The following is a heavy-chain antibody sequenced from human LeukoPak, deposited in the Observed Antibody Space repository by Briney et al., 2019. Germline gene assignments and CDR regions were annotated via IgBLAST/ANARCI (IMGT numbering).Heavy chain of an antibody. J-gene: IGHJ4*02. CDR1: GFTFSSYA. D-gene: IGHD3-22*01. CDR2: ISYGGSNK. CDR3: ARERYYYDSSGYTIDY. V-gene: IGHV3-30-3*01. Sequence: GSLRLSCAASGFTFSSYAMHWVRQAPGKGLEWVAVISYGGSNKYYADSVKGRFTISRDNSKNTLYLQMNSLRAEDTAVYYCARERYYYDSSGYTIDYWGQGTLVTVSS.